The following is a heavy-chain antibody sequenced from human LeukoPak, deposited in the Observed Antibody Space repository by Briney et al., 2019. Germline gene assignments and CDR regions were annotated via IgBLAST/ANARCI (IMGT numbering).Heavy chain of an antibody. CDR2: ISHSGST. CDR1: GGSISSGTSS. CDR3: ARYSSTWPYWYFDL. J-gene: IGHJ2*01. V-gene: IGHV4-30-2*01. Sequence: SQTLSLTCAVSGGSISSGTSSWSWIRQPPGKGLEWIGYISHSGSTYYNPSLKSRVTISVDKSKNQFSLKLTSVTAADTAVYYCARYSSTWPYWYFDLWGRGTLVTVSS. D-gene: IGHD6-13*01.